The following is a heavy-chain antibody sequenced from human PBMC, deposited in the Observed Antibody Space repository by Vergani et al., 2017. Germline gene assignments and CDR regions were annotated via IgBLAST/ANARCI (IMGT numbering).Heavy chain of an antibody. CDR2: VYTSGMT. Sequence: QVQLQESGPRLVRPSQTLSLTCTVSGGSINTGAYYWSWIRQPAGKGLEWIGRVYTSGMTNYNPSLKSRVTILVDRSKSQLSLKLTSVTAGDTAVYFCARDLSYYYGSGSDDYNPYYYEGMDVWGPGTTVTVSS. D-gene: IGHD3-10*01. V-gene: IGHV4-61*02. CDR3: ARDLSYYYGSGSDDYNPYYYEGMDV. J-gene: IGHJ6*02. CDR1: GGSINTGAYY.